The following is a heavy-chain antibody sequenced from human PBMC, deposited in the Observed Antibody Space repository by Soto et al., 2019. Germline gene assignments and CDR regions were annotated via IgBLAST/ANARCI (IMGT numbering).Heavy chain of an antibody. Sequence: SETLSLTCTVSGGSISHFYWSWIRQSPGKGLEWLGYIYDSGSTSYNPSLKSRVTMSMDTSKTQFSLRLASVTAADTAVYYCARTLPNRQLFDSWSQGTLVTVSS. J-gene: IGHJ4*02. CDR3: ARTLPNRQLFDS. D-gene: IGHD1-1*01. V-gene: IGHV4-59*01. CDR2: IYDSGST. CDR1: GGSISHFY.